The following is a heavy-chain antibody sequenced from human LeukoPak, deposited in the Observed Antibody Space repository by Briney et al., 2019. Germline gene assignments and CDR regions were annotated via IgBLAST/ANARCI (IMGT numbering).Heavy chain of an antibody. CDR2: INHSGST. CDR1: GGSFSGYY. Sequence: SETLSLTCAVHGGSFSGYYWGWIRQPPGKGLEWIGEINHSGSTNYNPSLKSRVTISVDTSKNQCSLKLSSVTAADTAVYYCARAVDSSGYYYVHFDYWGQGTLVTVSS. J-gene: IGHJ4*02. V-gene: IGHV4-34*01. CDR3: ARAVDSSGYYYVHFDY. D-gene: IGHD3-22*01.